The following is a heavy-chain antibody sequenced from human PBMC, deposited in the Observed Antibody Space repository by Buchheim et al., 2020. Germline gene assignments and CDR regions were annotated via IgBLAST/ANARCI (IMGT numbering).Heavy chain of an antibody. CDR2: IYYSGST. V-gene: IGHV4-59*01. Sequence: QVQLQESGPGLVKPSETLSLTCTVSGGSISSYYWSWIRQPPGKGLEWIGYIYYSGSTNYNPSLKSRVTISVDTSKNQFSLKLSSVTAADTAVYYCARGPEYSSSSGLSYYYMDVWGKGTT. J-gene: IGHJ6*03. D-gene: IGHD6-6*01. CDR1: GGSISSYY. CDR3: ARGPEYSSSSGLSYYYMDV.